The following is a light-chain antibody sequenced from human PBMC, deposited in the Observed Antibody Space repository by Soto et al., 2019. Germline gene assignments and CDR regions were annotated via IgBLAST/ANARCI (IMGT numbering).Light chain of an antibody. CDR3: QQYGDSLSIT. J-gene: IGKJ5*01. V-gene: IGKV3-20*01. Sequence: EIVLTQSPCTLSLSPGQRATLSCRASQTVSSSYLAWYQQKPGQAPRLLIYGASSRATGIPDRFSGSGSGTDFSLTITRLEPEDFAVYYCQQYGDSLSITFGQGTRLEIK. CDR2: GAS. CDR1: QTVSSSY.